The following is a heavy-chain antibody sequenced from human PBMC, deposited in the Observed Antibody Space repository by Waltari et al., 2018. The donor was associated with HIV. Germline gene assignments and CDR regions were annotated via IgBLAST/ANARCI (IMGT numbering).Heavy chain of an antibody. J-gene: IGHJ6*02. CDR2: ISKSSDYI. CDR3: AAPGGMDV. CDR1: GFAVNTYT. V-gene: IGHV3-21*01. Sequence: EVQLVESGGGLVKPGGSLRLSCGVFGFAVNTYTMNWVRQAPGKGLEWVSSISKSSDYIYYADSVKGRFTISRDSAKNSLYLQMNSLRAEDTAVYYCAAPGGMDVWGQGTTVTVSS.